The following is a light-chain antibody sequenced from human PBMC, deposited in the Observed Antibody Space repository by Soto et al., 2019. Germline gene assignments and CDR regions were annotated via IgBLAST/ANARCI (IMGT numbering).Light chain of an antibody. J-gene: IGKJ1*01. CDR1: QSVSSFY. CDR3: QHYGNSLWT. CDR2: GAS. V-gene: IGKV3-20*01. Sequence: EIVLTQSPGTLSLSPGERAALSCRASQSVSSFYLAWYQQKPGQAPRLLIYGASSRATGVPDRFSGSGSGTDFTLTISRLEAEDFAVYYCQHYGNSLWTFGQGTKVEIK.